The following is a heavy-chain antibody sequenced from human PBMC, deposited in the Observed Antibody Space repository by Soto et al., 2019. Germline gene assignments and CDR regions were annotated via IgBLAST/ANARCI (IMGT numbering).Heavy chain of an antibody. V-gene: IGHV3-23*01. D-gene: IGHD5-18*01. J-gene: IGHJ6*02. Sequence: EVQLLESGGGLVQPGGSLRLSCAASGFTFSSYAMSWVRQAPGKGLEWVSAISGSGGSTYYADSVKGRFTISRDNSKNTLYLQMNSLRAEDTAVYYCAKSGRVDTAMVDHYYYYGMDVWGQGTTVTVSS. CDR1: GFTFSSYA. CDR3: AKSGRVDTAMVDHYYYYGMDV. CDR2: ISGSGGST.